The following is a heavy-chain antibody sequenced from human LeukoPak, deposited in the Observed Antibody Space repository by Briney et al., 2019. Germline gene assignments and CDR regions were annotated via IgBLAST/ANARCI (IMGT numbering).Heavy chain of an antibody. D-gene: IGHD1-7*01. CDR1: GFTFSGST. Sequence: GGSLRLSCAVSGFTFSGSTMHWVRQASGKGREWVGRIRSKANSYATAYAASVEGRFTISRDDSQNTAYLQMNSLKTEDTAMYCCTRSITGITAHFDDWGEGSLVAVCS. CDR3: TRSITGITAHFDD. V-gene: IGHV3-73*01. CDR2: IRSKANSYAT. J-gene: IGHJ4*02.